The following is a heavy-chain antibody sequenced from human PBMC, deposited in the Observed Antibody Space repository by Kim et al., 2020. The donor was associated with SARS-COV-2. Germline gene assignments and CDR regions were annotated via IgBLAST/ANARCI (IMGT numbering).Heavy chain of an antibody. CDR1: GGSISSYY. CDR3: ARDQTLGALRSEYYYGMDV. J-gene: IGHJ6*02. CDR2: IYYSGST. V-gene: IGHV4-59*13. D-gene: IGHD4-17*01. Sequence: SETLSLTCTVSGGSISSYYWSWIRQPPGKGLEWIGYIYYSGSTNYNPSLKSRVTISVDTSKNQFSLKLSSVTAADTAVYYCARDQTLGALRSEYYYGMDVWGQGTTVTVSS.